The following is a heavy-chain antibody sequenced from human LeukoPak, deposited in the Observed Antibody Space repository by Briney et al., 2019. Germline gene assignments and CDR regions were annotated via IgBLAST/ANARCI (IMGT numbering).Heavy chain of an antibody. CDR3: AKGGHDFNPFYW. Sequence: PGGSLRLSCAASGFTFSTYAMGWVRQAPGKGLEWVSSIKGGGGDPFYADPVNGRFTISRDNSKNTLFLQLDSLRAEDTAVYYCAKGGHDFNPFYWWGQGTLVTVSS. CDR1: GFTFSTYA. J-gene: IGHJ4*02. D-gene: IGHD2-21*02. CDR2: IKGGGGDP. V-gene: IGHV3-23*01.